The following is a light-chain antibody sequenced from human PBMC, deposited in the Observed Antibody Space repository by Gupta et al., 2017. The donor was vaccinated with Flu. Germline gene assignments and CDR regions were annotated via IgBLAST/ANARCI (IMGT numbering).Light chain of an antibody. CDR3: QTWGADFWV. Sequence: QPVLTQSPSPSASLRASVKLTCSLSNEHSAYAIAWLQHLPGKGPRHLMKLNSDGSYTSGDGIPGRFTGSSSGAERYLTISGLQSEDEGDYFCQTWGADFWVFGGGTKLTAL. CDR2: LNSDGSY. J-gene: IGLJ3*02. V-gene: IGLV4-69*01. CDR1: NEHSAYA.